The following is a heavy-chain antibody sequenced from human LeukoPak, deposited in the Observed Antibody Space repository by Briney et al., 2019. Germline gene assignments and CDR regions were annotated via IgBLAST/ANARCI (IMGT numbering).Heavy chain of an antibody. CDR2: IRHDSSDI. Sequence: PGGSLRLSCAVSGFTFSTYSMNWVRQAPGKGLEWISFIRHDSSDIYYADSVKGRFTISRDNARDSLYLQMNSLRAEDTAVYYCARDAVDTANAVWGQGTTVTVSS. CDR3: ARDAVDTANAV. V-gene: IGHV3-48*01. CDR1: GFTFSTYS. J-gene: IGHJ6*02. D-gene: IGHD5-18*01.